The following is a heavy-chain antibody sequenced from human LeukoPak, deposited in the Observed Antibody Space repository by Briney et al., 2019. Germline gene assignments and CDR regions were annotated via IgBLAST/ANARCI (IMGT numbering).Heavy chain of an antibody. CDR3: ARGRKRYSSGWDS. J-gene: IGHJ4*02. Sequence: GASVKVSCKASGYTFTGYYMFWVRQAPGQGLEWMGWMNPNSGNTGYAQKFQGRVTMTRNTSISTAYMELSSLRSEDTAVYYCARGRKRYSSGWDSWGQGTLVTVSS. CDR1: GYTFTGYY. D-gene: IGHD6-19*01. CDR2: MNPNSGNT. V-gene: IGHV1-8*02.